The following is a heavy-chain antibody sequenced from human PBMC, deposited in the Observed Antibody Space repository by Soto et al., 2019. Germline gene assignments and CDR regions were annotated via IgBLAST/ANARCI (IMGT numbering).Heavy chain of an antibody. D-gene: IGHD3-22*01. CDR2: IYYSGSS. V-gene: IGHV4-59*01. J-gene: IGHJ4*02. Sequence: SETLSLTCTASGGSISGYYWRWIRQPPGKGLEWIGYIYYSGSSNYNPSLKSRVTIPLDTSKNQFSLRLRSVTAADTAVYYCARARYDSSGYYYFDYWGQGTLVTVSS. CDR3: ARARYDSSGYYYFDY. CDR1: GGSISGYY.